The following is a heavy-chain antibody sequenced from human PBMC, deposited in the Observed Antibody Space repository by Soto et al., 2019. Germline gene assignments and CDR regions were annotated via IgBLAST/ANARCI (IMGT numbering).Heavy chain of an antibody. V-gene: IGHV3-48*01. CDR2: ISSSSSVI. J-gene: IGHJ6*03. Sequence: EVQLVESGGGLVQPGGSLRLSCATSGFILSDCAMNWVRQAPGKGLEWVSYISSSSSVIDYADSVKGRFTVSKDTARSSLYLQMNSLRAEDTAVYYCARDLLWASNGYYYMDVWGKGTTVTVSS. D-gene: IGHD3-16*01. CDR1: GFILSDCA. CDR3: ARDLLWASNGYYYMDV.